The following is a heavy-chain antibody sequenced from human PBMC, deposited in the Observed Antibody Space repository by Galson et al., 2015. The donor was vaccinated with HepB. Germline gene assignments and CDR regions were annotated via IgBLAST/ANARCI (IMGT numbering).Heavy chain of an antibody. CDR2: INPNSGGT. J-gene: IGHJ6*02. Sequence: SVKVSCKASGYTFTGYYKHWVRQAPGQGLEWMGWINPNSGGTNYAQKFQGRVTMTRDTSISTAYMELSRLRSDDTAVYYCARDPHSYYDFWSGYLADYYYYGMDVWGQGTTVTVSS. CDR3: ARDPHSYYDFWSGYLADYYYYGMDV. D-gene: IGHD3-3*01. V-gene: IGHV1-2*02. CDR1: GYTFTGYY.